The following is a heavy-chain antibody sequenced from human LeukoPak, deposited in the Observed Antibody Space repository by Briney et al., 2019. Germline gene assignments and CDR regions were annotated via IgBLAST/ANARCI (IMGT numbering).Heavy chain of an antibody. V-gene: IGHV1-69*06. CDR2: IIPIFGPA. CDR1: GYTFTSYG. Sequence: GASVKVSCKASGYTFTSYGITWVRQAPGQGLEWMGGIIPIFGPANYAQKFQGRVTITADKSTSTAYMELSSLRSEDTPVYYCARGVFGGWPPQTHLLDSWGQGTLVTVSS. D-gene: IGHD6-19*01. J-gene: IGHJ4*02. CDR3: ARGVFGGWPPQTHLLDS.